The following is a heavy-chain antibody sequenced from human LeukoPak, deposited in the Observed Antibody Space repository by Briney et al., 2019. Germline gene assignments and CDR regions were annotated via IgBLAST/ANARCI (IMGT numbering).Heavy chain of an antibody. D-gene: IGHD2-15*01. Sequence: SETLSLTCSVSGHSITTGYFWAWIRQSPGKGLEWIASVSHSGTTHYNPPLKSRVTISLDTSRNQLSLKLSSVTAADTAVYYCVTDDLLCGGSICNFFDPWGQGTLVTVSS. CDR3: VTDDLLCGGSICNFFDP. CDR1: GHSITTGYF. V-gene: IGHV4-38-2*02. J-gene: IGHJ5*01. CDR2: VSHSGTT.